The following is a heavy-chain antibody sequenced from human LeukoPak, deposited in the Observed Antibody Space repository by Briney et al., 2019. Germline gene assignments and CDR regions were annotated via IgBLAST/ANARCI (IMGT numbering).Heavy chain of an antibody. Sequence: GASVKVSCKASGYTFTSYGISWVRQAPGQGLEWMGWISAYNGNTNYAQKLQGRVTMTTDTSTSTAYMELRSLRSDDTAVYYCARDALRYSGSYCGSYWGQGTLVTVSS. CDR2: ISAYNGNT. D-gene: IGHD1-26*01. CDR3: ARDALRYSGSYCGSY. CDR1: GYTFTSYG. J-gene: IGHJ4*02. V-gene: IGHV1-18*01.